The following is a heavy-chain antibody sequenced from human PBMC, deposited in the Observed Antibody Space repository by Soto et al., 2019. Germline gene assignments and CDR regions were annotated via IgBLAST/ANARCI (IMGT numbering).Heavy chain of an antibody. V-gene: IGHV4-39*07. Sequence: SETLSLTCTVSGGSISRTTYSWGWIRQPPGKGLEWIGEIYHSGRTSYNPSLRSRVTVSVDTSKNQFSLKLSSVTAADTAVYYCARADYGDYVLKVYFDYWGQGTLVTVSS. CDR3: ARADYGDYVLKVYFDY. J-gene: IGHJ4*02. CDR2: IYHSGRT. CDR1: GGSISRTTYS. D-gene: IGHD4-17*01.